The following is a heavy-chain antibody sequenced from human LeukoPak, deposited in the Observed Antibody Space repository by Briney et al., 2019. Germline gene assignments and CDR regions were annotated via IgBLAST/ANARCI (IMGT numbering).Heavy chain of an antibody. CDR2: ISWNSGSI. D-gene: IGHD4-17*01. CDR3: ARVPHDYGDDDPGSRDY. V-gene: IGHV3-9*01. CDR1: GFTFDDYA. Sequence: GGSLRLSCAASGFTFDDYAMHWVRQAPGKGLEWVSGISWNSGSIGYADSVKGRFTISRDNAKNSLYLQMNSLRAEDTAVYYCARVPHDYGDDDPGSRDYWGQGTLVTVSS. J-gene: IGHJ4*02.